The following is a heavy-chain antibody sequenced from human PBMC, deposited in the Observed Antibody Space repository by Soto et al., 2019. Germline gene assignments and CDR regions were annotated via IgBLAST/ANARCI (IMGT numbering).Heavy chain of an antibody. V-gene: IGHV3-23*01. CDR2: ISGSGGST. D-gene: IGHD2-15*01. CDR3: AKATYCSGGSCYPYYFDY. Sequence: LRLSCAASGFAFSSYAMSWVRQAPGKGLEWVSTISGSGGSTYYADSVKGRFTISRDNSKNTLYLQMNSLRAEDTAVYYCAKATYCSGGSCYPYYFDYWGQGTLVTVSS. J-gene: IGHJ4*02. CDR1: GFAFSSYA.